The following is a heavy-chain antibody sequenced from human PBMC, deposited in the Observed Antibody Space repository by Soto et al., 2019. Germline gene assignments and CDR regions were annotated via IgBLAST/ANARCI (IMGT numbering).Heavy chain of an antibody. CDR2: ISWNSGSI. CDR3: AKDKGDMVRGVGTAFDI. CDR1: GFTFDDYA. V-gene: IGHV3-9*01. D-gene: IGHD3-10*01. Sequence: EVQLVESGGGLVQPGRSLRLSCAASGFTFDDYAMHWVRQAPGKGLEWVSGISWNSGSIGYADSVKGRFTISRDNAXNXXYLQMNSLRAEDTALYYCAKDKGDMVRGVGTAFDIWGQGTMVTVSS. J-gene: IGHJ3*02.